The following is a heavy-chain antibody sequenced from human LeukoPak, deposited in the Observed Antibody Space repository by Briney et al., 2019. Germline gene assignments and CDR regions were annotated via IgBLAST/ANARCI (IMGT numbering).Heavy chain of an antibody. J-gene: IGHJ4*02. CDR1: GFTFSSYA. D-gene: IGHD3-22*01. Sequence: PGGSLRLSCAASGFTFSSYAMHWVRQAPGKGLEWVAFISYDGSNKYYADSVKGRFTISRDNSKNTLYLQMNSLRAEDTAVYYCARDPLGDYYDSSGYSYYFDYWGQGTLVTVSS. V-gene: IGHV3-30-3*01. CDR2: ISYDGSNK. CDR3: ARDPLGDYYDSSGYSYYFDY.